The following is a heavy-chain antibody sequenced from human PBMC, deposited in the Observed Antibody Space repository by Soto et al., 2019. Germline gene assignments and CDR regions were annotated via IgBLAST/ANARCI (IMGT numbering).Heavy chain of an antibody. CDR1: GGSISSYY. J-gene: IGHJ6*02. D-gene: IGHD3-10*01. Sequence: SESLSLTCTVSGGSISSYYWSWIRQPPGKGLEWIGYIYYSGSTNYNPSLKSRVTISVDTSKNQFSLKLSSVTAADTAVYYCARAEEDYGSGSYYAYYYGMDVWGQGTTVTVSS. V-gene: IGHV4-59*01. CDR3: ARAEEDYGSGSYYAYYYGMDV. CDR2: IYYSGST.